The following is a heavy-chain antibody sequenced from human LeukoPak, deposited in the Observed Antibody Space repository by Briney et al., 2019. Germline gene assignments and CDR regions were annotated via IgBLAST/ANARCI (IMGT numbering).Heavy chain of an antibody. Sequence: AGGSLRLSCAASGFTFSNYWMHWVRQAPGKGLVWVSRINSDGRSTNYADSVKGRFTISRDNTKNSLYLHMSSLRADDTAVYFCATVAGYFDYWGQGTLVTVSS. CDR2: INSDGRST. CDR3: ATVAGYFDY. J-gene: IGHJ4*02. V-gene: IGHV3-74*01. CDR1: GFTFSNYW. D-gene: IGHD2-21*01.